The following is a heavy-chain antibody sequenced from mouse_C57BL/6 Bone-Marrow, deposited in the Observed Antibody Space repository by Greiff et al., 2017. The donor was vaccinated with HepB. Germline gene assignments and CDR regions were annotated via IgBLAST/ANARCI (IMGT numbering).Heavy chain of an antibody. J-gene: IGHJ1*03. Sequence: VQLQQPGAELVRPGSSVKLSCKASGYTFTSYWMDWVKQRPGQGLEWIGNIYPSDSETHYNQKFKDKATLTVDKSSSTAYMQLSSRTSEDSAVYCCAREPNWDRYFDVWGTGTTVTVSS. D-gene: IGHD4-1*01. CDR3: AREPNWDRYFDV. V-gene: IGHV1-61*01. CDR1: GYTFTSYW. CDR2: IYPSDSET.